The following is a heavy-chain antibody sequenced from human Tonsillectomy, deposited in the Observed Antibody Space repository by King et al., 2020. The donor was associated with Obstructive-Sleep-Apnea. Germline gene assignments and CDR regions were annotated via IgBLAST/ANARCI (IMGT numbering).Heavy chain of an antibody. CDR2: FHNSETT. J-gene: IGHJ4*02. CDR3: VGGGGWLTDY. CDR1: GGSISSSY. Sequence: QLQESGPGLVKPSETLSLTCTVSGGSISSSYWGWLRQPPGKGLQWIGNFHNSETTNYNPSLKGRVTISADLSKNQLSLKVDSVTAADTAVYYCVGGGGWLTDYWGQGTPVTVSS. V-gene: IGHV4-59*01. D-gene: IGHD6-19*01.